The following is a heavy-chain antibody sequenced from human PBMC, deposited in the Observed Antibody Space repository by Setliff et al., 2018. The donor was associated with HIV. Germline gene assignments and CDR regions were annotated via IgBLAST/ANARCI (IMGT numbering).Heavy chain of an antibody. J-gene: IGHJ3*02. CDR1: GGSISSDDYY. V-gene: IGHV4-30-4*02. CDR2: ITYSGSA. CDR3: ARVYYFDSSGYYQRGDVFDI. Sequence: PSETLSLTCTVSGGSISSDDYYWNWIRQPPGKGLEWIGYITYSGSAYYTPSLKSRVTMSADTSKNQFSLKLSSTTAADTAMYHCARVYYFDSSGYYQRGDVFDIWGQGTMVTVSS. D-gene: IGHD3-22*01.